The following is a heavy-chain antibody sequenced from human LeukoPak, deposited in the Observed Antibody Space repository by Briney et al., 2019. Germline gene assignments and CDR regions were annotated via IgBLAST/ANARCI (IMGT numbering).Heavy chain of an antibody. CDR1: GFTFSSYG. CDR3: ARGVYYYDSSGSRDPYYFDY. J-gene: IGHJ4*02. D-gene: IGHD3-22*01. V-gene: IGHV3-33*01. CDR2: IWYDGSNK. Sequence: GRSLRLSCAASGFTFSSYGMHWVRQAPGKGLEWVAVIWYDGSNKYYADSVKGRFTISGDNSKNTLYLQMNSLRAEDTAVYYCARGVYYYDSSGSRDPYYFDYWGQGTLVTVSS.